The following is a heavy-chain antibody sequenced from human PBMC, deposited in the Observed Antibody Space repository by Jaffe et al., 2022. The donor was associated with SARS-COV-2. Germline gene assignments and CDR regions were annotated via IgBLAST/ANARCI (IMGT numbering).Heavy chain of an antibody. V-gene: IGHV4-4*02. J-gene: IGHJ5*02. Sequence: QVQLQESGPGLVKPSGTLSLTCAVSGGSISSSNWWSWVRQPPGKGLEWIGEIYHSGSTNYNPSLKSRVTISVDKSKNQFSLKLSSVTAADTAVYYCAREPYYELPGAPIAGAGWFDPWGQGTLVTVSS. CDR2: IYHSGST. D-gene: IGHD3-3*01. CDR3: AREPYYELPGAPIAGAGWFDP. CDR1: GGSISSSNW.